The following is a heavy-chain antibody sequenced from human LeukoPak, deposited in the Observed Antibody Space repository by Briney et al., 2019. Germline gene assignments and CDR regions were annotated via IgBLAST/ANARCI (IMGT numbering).Heavy chain of an antibody. CDR3: ARDLKPSINCSSTSCYWRRLDY. D-gene: IGHD2-2*01. CDR2: INPNSGGT. Sequence: GASVKVSCKASGYTFTGNYMHWVRQAPGQGLECMGWINPNSGGTNYAQKFQGRVTMTRDTSISTAYMELSRLRSDDTAVYYCARDLKPSINCSSTSCYWRRLDYWGQGTLVTVSS. J-gene: IGHJ4*02. V-gene: IGHV1-2*02. CDR1: GYTFTGNY.